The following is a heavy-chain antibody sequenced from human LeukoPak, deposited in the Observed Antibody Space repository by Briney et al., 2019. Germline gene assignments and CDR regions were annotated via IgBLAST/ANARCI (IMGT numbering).Heavy chain of an antibody. V-gene: IGHV3-21*01. CDR1: GFTFSSYS. D-gene: IGHD6-19*01. Sequence: GGSLRLSCAASGFTFSSYSMNWVRQAPGKGLEWVSSISSSSSYRYYADSVKGRFTISRDNAKNTLYLQMNSLRAEDTAVYYCARASAVAGTWHYWGQGTLVTVSS. CDR2: ISSSSSYR. J-gene: IGHJ4*02. CDR3: ARASAVAGTWHY.